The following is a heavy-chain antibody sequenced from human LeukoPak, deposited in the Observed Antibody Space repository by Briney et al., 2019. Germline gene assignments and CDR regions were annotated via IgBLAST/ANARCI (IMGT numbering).Heavy chain of an antibody. D-gene: IGHD2/OR15-2a*01. CDR2: INWKTGNG. CDR3: GSFGVIWEIDY. V-gene: IGHV3-9*01. Sequence: GGSLRLSCAVSGFNFDDYAMHWVRQAPGRGLEWVSGINWKTGNGIYADSVKGRFTISRDNAKNTLYLQMNSLRAEDTAVYHCGSFGVIWEIDYWGQGTLVTVSS. CDR1: GFNFDDYA. J-gene: IGHJ4*02.